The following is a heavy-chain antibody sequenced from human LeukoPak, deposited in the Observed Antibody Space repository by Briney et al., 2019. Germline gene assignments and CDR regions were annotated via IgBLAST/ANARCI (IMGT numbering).Heavy chain of an antibody. CDR2: IYYSGST. Sequence: SETLSLTCTVSGGSISSYYWSWIRQPPGKGLEWIGYIYYSGSTNYSPSLKSRVTISVDTSKNQFSLKLSSVTAADTAVYYCARHTTYYYDSSGYENWFDPWGQGTLVTVSS. D-gene: IGHD3-22*01. V-gene: IGHV4-59*08. CDR1: GGSISSYY. CDR3: ARHTTYYYDSSGYENWFDP. J-gene: IGHJ5*02.